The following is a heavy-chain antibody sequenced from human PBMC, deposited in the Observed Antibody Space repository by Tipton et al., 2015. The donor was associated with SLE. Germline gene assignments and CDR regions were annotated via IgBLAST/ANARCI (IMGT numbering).Heavy chain of an antibody. J-gene: IGHJ3*01. Sequence: SLTCTVSDYSISSGYYWAWIRQPPGKGPEWIGSIYHSGSTFYDPSLNSRVSISVDTSKNQFSLTLTSVTAADTAIYYCARVYSGSYYKTFDFWGQGTLVTVSS. CDR2: IYHSGST. CDR1: DYSISSGYY. D-gene: IGHD1-26*01. CDR3: ARVYSGSYYKTFDF. V-gene: IGHV4-38-2*02.